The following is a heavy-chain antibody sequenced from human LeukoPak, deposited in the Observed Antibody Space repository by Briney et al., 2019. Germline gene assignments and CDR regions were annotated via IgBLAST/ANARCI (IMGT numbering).Heavy chain of an antibody. D-gene: IGHD1-26*01. CDR2: INPNSGAT. Sequence: VASVKVSCKASEYTFTDYYIHWVRQAPGQGIEWMGWINPNSGATNYAQKFQGRVTMTTDTSISTAYLDLGRLRTDDTAVYYCARNGRFDNWFDPWGPGTLVAVSS. CDR1: EYTFTDYY. V-gene: IGHV1-2*02. J-gene: IGHJ5*02. CDR3: ARNGRFDNWFDP.